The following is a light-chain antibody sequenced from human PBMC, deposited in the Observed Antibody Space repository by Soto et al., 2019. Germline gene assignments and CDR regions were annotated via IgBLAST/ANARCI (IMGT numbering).Light chain of an antibody. V-gene: IGKV3-11*01. J-gene: IGKJ5*01. CDR1: QGVTTN. CDR2: DAS. Sequence: EIVLTQSPGTLSLSPGERATLSCRAGQGVTTNFAWYQQKPGQAPRLLIYDASNRAAGIPARFSGSGSGTDSTLTISSLEPEDFAIYYCQQRQYWPPITFGQGTRLEIK. CDR3: QQRQYWPPIT.